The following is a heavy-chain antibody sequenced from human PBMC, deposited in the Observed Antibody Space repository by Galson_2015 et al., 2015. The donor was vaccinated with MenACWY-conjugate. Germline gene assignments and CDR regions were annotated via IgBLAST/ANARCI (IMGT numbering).Heavy chain of an antibody. D-gene: IGHD6-13*01. CDR3: ARIAPYSSSWYYFDY. V-gene: IGHV2-5*02. Sequence: PALVKPTQTLTLTCTFSGFSLSTSGVGVGWIRQPPGKALEWLALIYWDDDKRYSPSLKSRLTITKDTSKNQVVLTMTNMDPVDTATYYCARIAPYSSSWYYFDYWGQGTLVTVSS. CDR1: GFSLSTSGVG. CDR2: IYWDDDK. J-gene: IGHJ4*02.